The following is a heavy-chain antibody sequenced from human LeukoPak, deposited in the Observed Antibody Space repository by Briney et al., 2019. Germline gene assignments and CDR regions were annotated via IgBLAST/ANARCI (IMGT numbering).Heavy chain of an antibody. J-gene: IGHJ4*02. CDR3: AKDISGSGSYYLDY. Sequence: GGSLRLSCAASGFTFSSYAMSWVRQAPGKGLEWVSAISGSGGSTYYADSVKGRFTISGDNSKNTLYLQMNSLRAEDTALYYCAKDISGSGSYYLDYWGQGTLVTVSS. V-gene: IGHV3-23*01. CDR2: ISGSGGST. CDR1: GFTFSSYA. D-gene: IGHD3-10*01.